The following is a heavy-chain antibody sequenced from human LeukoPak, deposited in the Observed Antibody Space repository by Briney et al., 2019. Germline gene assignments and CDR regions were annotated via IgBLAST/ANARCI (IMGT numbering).Heavy chain of an antibody. CDR3: ATGELGSFGYYFDY. V-gene: IGHV1-69*04. J-gene: IGHJ4*02. CDR2: IIPILGIA. CDR1: GGTFSSYA. D-gene: IGHD3-16*01. Sequence: APVKVSCKASGGTFSSYAISWVRQAPGQGLEWMGRIIPILGIANYAQKFQGRVTITADKSTSTAYMELSSLRSEDTAVYYCATGELGSFGYYFDYWGQGTLVTVSS.